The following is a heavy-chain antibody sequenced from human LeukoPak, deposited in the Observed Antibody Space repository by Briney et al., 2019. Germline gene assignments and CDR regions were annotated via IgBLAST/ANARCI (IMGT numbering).Heavy chain of an antibody. J-gene: IGHJ6*04. CDR2: ISGSGGST. CDR3: AKTYCSSTSCPGMDV. V-gene: IGHV3-23*01. CDR1: GFTFSSYA. D-gene: IGHD2-2*01. Sequence: GGSLRLSCAASGFTFSSYAMSWVRQAPGKGLEWVSAISGSGGSTYYADSVKGRFTISRDNSKNTLYLQMNSQRAEDTAVYYCAKTYCSSTSCPGMDVWGKGTTVTVSS.